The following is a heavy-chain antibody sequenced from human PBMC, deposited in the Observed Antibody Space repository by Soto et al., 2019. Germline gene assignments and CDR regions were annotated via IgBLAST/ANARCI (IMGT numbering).Heavy chain of an antibody. CDR1: GFSFASFA. CDR2: ISGSDGKT. CDR3: AKWSYLDY. Sequence: GESLKISCTTSGFSFASFAMTWVRQAPGKGLEWVATISGSDGKTYYADSVKGRFSISRDTSRNTLYLQMNSLRADDTAIYYCAKWSYLDYWGQRTRVTVSS. V-gene: IGHV3-23*01. J-gene: IGHJ4*02. D-gene: IGHD3-3*01.